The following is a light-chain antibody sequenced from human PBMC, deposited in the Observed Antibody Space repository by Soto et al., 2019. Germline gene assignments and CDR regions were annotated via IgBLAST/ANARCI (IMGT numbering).Light chain of an antibody. CDR3: SSYTSSSLYV. V-gene: IGLV2-14*01. Sequence: SVLTQPASVSGSPGQSITISCTGTSSDVGGYNYVSWYQQHPGKAPKLMIYEVSNRPSGVSNRFSGSKSGNTASLTISGLQAEDEADYYCSSYTSSSLYVFGTGTKVNVL. J-gene: IGLJ1*01. CDR2: EVS. CDR1: SSDVGGYNY.